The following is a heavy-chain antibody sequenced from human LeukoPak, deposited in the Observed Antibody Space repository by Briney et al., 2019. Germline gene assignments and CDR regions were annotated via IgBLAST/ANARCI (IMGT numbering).Heavy chain of an antibody. Sequence: SEILSLTCGVSGTSFTSYYWSWIRQTPGKGLEWIGEVNHSGYTNMNPSLKSRVTISVDTSKNQFSLMMTSVTAADTAVYFCARMTTGHDYWGQGILVTVSS. J-gene: IGHJ4*02. D-gene: IGHD4-17*01. CDR1: GTSFTSYY. V-gene: IGHV4-34*01. CDR2: VNHSGYT. CDR3: ARMTTGHDY.